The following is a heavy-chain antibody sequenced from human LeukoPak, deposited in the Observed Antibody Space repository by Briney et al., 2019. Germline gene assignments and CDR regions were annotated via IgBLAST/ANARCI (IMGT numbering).Heavy chain of an antibody. D-gene: IGHD3-10*01. CDR2: INHSGST. V-gene: IGHV4-34*01. CDR1: GGSFSGYY. J-gene: IGHJ4*02. Sequence: SETLSLTCAVYGGSFSGYYWSWIRQPPGKGLEWIGEINHSGSTNYNPSLKSRVTISVDTSKNHFSLKLSSVTAADTAVYYCARIFPHYGSGSYYQDYWGQGTLVTVSS. CDR3: ARIFPHYGSGSYYQDY.